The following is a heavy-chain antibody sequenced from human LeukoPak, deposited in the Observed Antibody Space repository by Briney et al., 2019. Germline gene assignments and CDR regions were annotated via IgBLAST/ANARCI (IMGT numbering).Heavy chain of an antibody. J-gene: IGHJ4*02. CDR1: GFTFSTYG. Sequence: GGSLRLSCAASGFTFSTYGMHWVRQAPGKGLEWVAVIWYDGSNKYYADSVKGRFTISRDNSKNTLYLQMNSLRAEDTAVYYCARDMLDNYNWGQGTLVTVSS. CDR3: ARDMLDNYN. CDR2: IWYDGSNK. V-gene: IGHV3-33*01. D-gene: IGHD2-8*01.